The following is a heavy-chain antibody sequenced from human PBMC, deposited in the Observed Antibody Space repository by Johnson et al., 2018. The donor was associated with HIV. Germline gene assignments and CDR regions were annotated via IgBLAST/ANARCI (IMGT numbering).Heavy chain of an antibody. CDR1: AFSFSGYA. V-gene: IGHV3-30*04. Sequence: QEKLVESGGGVVQPGRSLRLSCTSAFSFSGYAMHWVRQAPGKGLEWVAVVSYDGSSTSYADSVKGRFTTSRDNAKNTLFLQMNSLRAEDTAVYYCASLRDAFDIWGQGTMVTVSS. J-gene: IGHJ3*02. CDR3: ASLRDAFDI. CDR2: VSYDGSST.